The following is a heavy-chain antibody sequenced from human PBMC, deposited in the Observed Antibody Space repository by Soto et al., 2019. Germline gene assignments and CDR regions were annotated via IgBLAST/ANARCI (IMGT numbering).Heavy chain of an antibody. Sequence: TSETLSLTCSVSGDSVNSGNYYWTWMRQPPGKGLEWIGHIYYSGNTNYSPSLKSRITISLDTTNNQFSLNLNSVTAADTAVYYCARVPVDTYMIYWSDPWGQGTLVTVSS. V-gene: IGHV4-61*01. CDR2: IYYSGNT. CDR1: GDSVNSGNYY. D-gene: IGHD3-16*01. J-gene: IGHJ5*01. CDR3: ARVPVDTYMIYWSDP.